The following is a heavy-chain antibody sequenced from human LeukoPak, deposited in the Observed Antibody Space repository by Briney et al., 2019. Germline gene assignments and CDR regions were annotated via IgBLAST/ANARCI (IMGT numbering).Heavy chain of an antibody. V-gene: IGHV1-69*04. CDR1: GGVFTTYT. Sequence: SVKVSCKSSGGVFTTYTMSWVRQAPGQGLQWMGRIITTLGVINYAQEFQGRVTITAAKSTSTAYMELSSLRSEDTAVYYCVRDDVNIHLLDYWGQGTLVTVSA. CDR3: VRDDVNIHLLDY. CDR2: IITTLGVI. D-gene: IGHD2/OR15-2a*01. J-gene: IGHJ4*02.